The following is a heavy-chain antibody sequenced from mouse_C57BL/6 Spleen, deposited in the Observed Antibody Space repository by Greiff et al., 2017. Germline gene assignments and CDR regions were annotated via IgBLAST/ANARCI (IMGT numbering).Heavy chain of an antibody. CDR3: ARWDYYYGSSLAWFAY. CDR2: IYPGSGST. Sequence: QVQLQQPGAELVKPGASVKMSCKASGYTFTSYWITWVKQRPGQGLEWIGDIYPGSGSTNYNEKFKSKATLTVDTSSSTAYMQLSSLTSEDSAVYYCARWDYYYGSSLAWFAYWGQGTLVTVSA. CDR1: GYTFTSYW. D-gene: IGHD1-1*01. J-gene: IGHJ3*01. V-gene: IGHV1-55*01.